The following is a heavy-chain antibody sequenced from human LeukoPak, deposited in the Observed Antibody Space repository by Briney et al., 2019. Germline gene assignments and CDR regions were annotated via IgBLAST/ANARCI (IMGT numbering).Heavy chain of an antibody. J-gene: IGHJ5*02. Sequence: PSETLSLTCTVPGGSISSYYWSWIRQPPGKGLEWIGYIYYSGSTNYNPSLKSRVTISVDTSKNQFSLKLSSVTAADTAVYYCARRIWRYYYGSGKPSWFDPWGQGTLVTVSS. CDR3: ARRIWRYYYGSGKPSWFDP. CDR1: GGSISSYY. CDR2: IYYSGST. V-gene: IGHV4-59*01. D-gene: IGHD3-10*01.